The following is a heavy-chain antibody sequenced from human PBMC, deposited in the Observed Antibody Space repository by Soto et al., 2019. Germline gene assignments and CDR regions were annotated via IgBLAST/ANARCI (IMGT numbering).Heavy chain of an antibody. D-gene: IGHD3-10*01. V-gene: IGHV3-48*01. Sequence: HPGGSLRLSCAASGFTFSSYSMNWVRQAPGKGLEWVSYISSSSSTIYYADSVKGRFTISRDNAKNSLYLQMNSLRAEDTAVYYCARVKDYYGSGSYPTLDYWGQGTLVTVSS. CDR1: GFTFSSYS. CDR2: ISSSSSTI. CDR3: ARVKDYYGSGSYPTLDY. J-gene: IGHJ4*02.